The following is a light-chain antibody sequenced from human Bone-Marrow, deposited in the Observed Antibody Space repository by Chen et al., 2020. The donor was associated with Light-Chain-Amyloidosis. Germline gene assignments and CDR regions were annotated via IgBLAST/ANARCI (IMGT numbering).Light chain of an antibody. CDR1: SSNIGSNY. J-gene: IGLJ3*02. Sequence: QSVLTQPPSASGTPGQRVTISCSGSSSNIGSNYVYWYQQLPGMAPKLLIYRNNQRPSGVPVRFSGSKSGNSASLAISGLRSEDEADYYCAAWDDSLSGVFGGGTKLTVL. CDR3: AAWDDSLSGV. CDR2: RNN. V-gene: IGLV1-47*01.